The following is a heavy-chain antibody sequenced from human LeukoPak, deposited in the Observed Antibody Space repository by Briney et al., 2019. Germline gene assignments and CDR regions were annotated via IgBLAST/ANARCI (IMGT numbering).Heavy chain of an antibody. CDR2: IYYSGTT. CDR3: ARSYSGSYVAAFDI. J-gene: IGHJ3*02. D-gene: IGHD1-26*01. CDR1: GGSISSYY. V-gene: IGHV4-59*04. Sequence: PSETLSLTCTVSGGSISSYYWSWIRQPPGRGLDWIGSIYYSGTTYYNPSLKSRVTMSVDTSKNQFSLKLSSVTAADSAVYYCARSYSGSYVAAFDIWGRGTMVTVSS.